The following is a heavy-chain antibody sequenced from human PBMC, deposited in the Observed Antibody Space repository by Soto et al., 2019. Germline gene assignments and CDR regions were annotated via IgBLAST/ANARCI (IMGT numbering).Heavy chain of an antibody. V-gene: IGHV1-3*01. J-gene: IGHJ3*02. CDR1: GYTFTLYP. Sequence: ASVKVSCKASGYTFTLYPMHWLHQAPGQRLEWMGWINAGNGNTRYSQKFQGRVTITRDTSASTAYMELSSLRSEDAAVYYCARDCSGGSCYPGGHDAFDIWGQGTMVTVSS. D-gene: IGHD2-15*01. CDR3: ARDCSGGSCYPGGHDAFDI. CDR2: INAGNGNT.